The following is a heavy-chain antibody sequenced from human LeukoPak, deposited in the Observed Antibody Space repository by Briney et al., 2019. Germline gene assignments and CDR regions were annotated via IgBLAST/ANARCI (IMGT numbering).Heavy chain of an antibody. V-gene: IGHV3-53*01. CDR2: IFSSGPT. CDR1: GFNVSNNS. J-gene: IGHJ4*02. D-gene: IGHD3-10*01. Sequence: PGGSLRLSCAASGFNVSNNSMNWVRQAPGKGLEWVSVIFSSGPTYYADSVKGRFTISRDTSKNALYLQMNSLRAEDTAVYYCAISGLGFGEFRGLDYWGQGTLVTVSS. CDR3: AISGLGFGEFRGLDY.